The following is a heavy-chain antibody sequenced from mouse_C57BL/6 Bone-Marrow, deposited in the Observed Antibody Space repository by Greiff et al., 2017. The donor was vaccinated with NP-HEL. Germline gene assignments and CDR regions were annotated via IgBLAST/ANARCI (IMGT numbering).Heavy chain of an antibody. J-gene: IGHJ2*01. Sequence: QVHVKQSGAELVRPGTSVKVSCKASGYAFTNYLIEWVKQRPGQGLEWIGVINPGSGGTNYNEKFKGKATLTADQSSSTAYMQLSSLTSEDSAVYFCARHYYGSSYGFDYWGQGTTLTVSS. D-gene: IGHD1-1*01. CDR1: GYAFTNYL. CDR3: ARHYYGSSYGFDY. V-gene: IGHV1-54*01. CDR2: INPGSGGT.